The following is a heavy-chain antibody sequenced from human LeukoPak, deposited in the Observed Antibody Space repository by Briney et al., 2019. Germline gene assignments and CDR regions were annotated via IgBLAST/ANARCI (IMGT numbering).Heavy chain of an antibody. J-gene: IGHJ5*02. CDR1: GFTFSSYA. CDR2: ISYDGSNK. D-gene: IGHD5-12*01. CDR3: ARNPNSGKQGYQGFDP. V-gene: IGHV3-30-3*01. Sequence: AGSLRLSCAASGFTFSSYAMHWVRQAPGKGLEWVAVISYDGSNKYYADSVKGRSTISRDNSKNTLYLQMNSLRAEDTAVYYCARNPNSGKQGYQGFDPWGQGTLVTVSS.